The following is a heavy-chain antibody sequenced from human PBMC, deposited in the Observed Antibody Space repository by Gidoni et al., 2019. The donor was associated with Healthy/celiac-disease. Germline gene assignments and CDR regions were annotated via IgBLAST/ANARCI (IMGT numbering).Heavy chain of an antibody. CDR2: ISYDGSNK. CDR3: AREVGERDYGDYSNLSDY. D-gene: IGHD4-17*01. Sequence: QVQLVESGGGVVQPGRSLRLSCAASGFTFSSYAMHWVRQAPGKGLEWVAVISYDGSNKYYADSVKGRFTISRDNSKNTLYLQMNSLRAEDTAVYYCAREVGERDYGDYSNLSDYWGQGTLVTVSS. J-gene: IGHJ4*02. CDR1: GFTFSSYA. V-gene: IGHV3-30-3*01.